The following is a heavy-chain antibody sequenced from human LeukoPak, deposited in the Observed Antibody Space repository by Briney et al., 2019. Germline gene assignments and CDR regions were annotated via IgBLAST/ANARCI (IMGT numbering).Heavy chain of an antibody. Sequence: GSLRLSCAASGFTFSSYAMSWVRQAPGRGLEWVSAIIGSGSSTYYAVSVKGRFTISRDNSKNTLFLQMNSLRAEDTAVYYCAKDRAQQLVLDFWGQGTLVTVSS. D-gene: IGHD6-13*01. CDR1: GFTFSSYA. J-gene: IGHJ4*02. CDR3: AKDRAQQLVLDF. V-gene: IGHV3-23*01. CDR2: IIGSGSST.